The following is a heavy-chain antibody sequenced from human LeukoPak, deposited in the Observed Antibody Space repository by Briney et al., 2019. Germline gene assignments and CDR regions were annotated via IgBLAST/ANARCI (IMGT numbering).Heavy chain of an antibody. V-gene: IGHV4-39*01. Sequence: PSETLSLTCTVSGGSVRSSLYYWVWIRQPPGKGLEWIGNIYYSGSTYYNPSLKSRVTISVDTSKDQFSLKVTSVTAADTAVYYCARGVGATTHGYYYYYYYMDVWGKGTTVTVSS. CDR2: IYYSGST. CDR3: ARGVGATTHGYYYYYYYMDV. CDR1: GGSVRSSLYY. J-gene: IGHJ6*03. D-gene: IGHD1-26*01.